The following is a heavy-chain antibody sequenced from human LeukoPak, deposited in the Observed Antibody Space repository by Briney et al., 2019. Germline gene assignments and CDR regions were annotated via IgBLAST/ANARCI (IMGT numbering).Heavy chain of an antibody. J-gene: IGHJ6*02. Sequence: GGSLRLSCAASGFTFSSYWMHWVRQAPGKGLVWVSRINSDGSSTSYADSVKGRLTISRDNAKNTLYLQMNSLRAEDTAVYYCARNLEWELQEDYYGMDVWGQGTTVTVSS. CDR2: INSDGSST. CDR3: ARNLEWELQEDYYGMDV. D-gene: IGHD1-26*01. CDR1: GFTFSSYW. V-gene: IGHV3-74*01.